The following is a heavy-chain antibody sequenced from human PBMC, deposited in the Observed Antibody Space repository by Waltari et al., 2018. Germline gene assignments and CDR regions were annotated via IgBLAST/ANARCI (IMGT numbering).Heavy chain of an antibody. CDR3: AKETGRGTYNWFDP. CDR1: GFTFSSYA. Sequence: EVQLLESGGGLVRPGESLRLSCADSGFTFSSYAMSWVRQAPGKGLEWVSSSSGGGSSTYYADSVNGRFSISRDNSKNTLYLQMNSLRADDTAMYYCAKETGRGTYNWFDPWGQGTLVTVSS. V-gene: IGHV3-23*01. CDR2: SSGGGSST. J-gene: IGHJ5*02.